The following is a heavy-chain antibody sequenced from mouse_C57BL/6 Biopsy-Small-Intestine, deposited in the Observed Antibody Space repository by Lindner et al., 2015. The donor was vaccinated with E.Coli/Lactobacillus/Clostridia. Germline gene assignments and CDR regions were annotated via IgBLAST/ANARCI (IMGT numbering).Heavy chain of an antibody. V-gene: IGHV14-3*01. CDR3: VRTFLYYVNY. CDR1: GFNIKDDY. CDR2: IDPANGNT. J-gene: IGHJ2*01. D-gene: IGHD2-1*01. Sequence: VQLQESGAELVRPGASVRLSCTASGFNIKDDYMHWVKQRPEQGLEWIGRIDPANGNTKYAPKFQDKATITADTSSNTAYLKLSSLTSEDTAVYYCVRTFLYYVNYWGQGTTLTVSS.